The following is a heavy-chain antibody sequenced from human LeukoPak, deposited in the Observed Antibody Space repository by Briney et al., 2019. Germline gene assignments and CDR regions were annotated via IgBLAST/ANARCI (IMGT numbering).Heavy chain of an antibody. V-gene: IGHV3-74*01. CDR2: INSDGSST. CDR1: GFTLSSYW. J-gene: IGHJ4*02. CDR3: ATPRGSGSYLAFDY. Sequence: GGSLRLSCAASGFTLSSYWMHWVRQAPGKGLVWVPRINSDGSSTSYADSVKGRFTISRDNAKNTLYLQMNSLRAEDTAVYYCATPRGSGSYLAFDYWGQGTLVTVSS. D-gene: IGHD1-26*01.